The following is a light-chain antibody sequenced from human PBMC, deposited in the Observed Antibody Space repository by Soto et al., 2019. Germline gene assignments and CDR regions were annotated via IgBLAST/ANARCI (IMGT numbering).Light chain of an antibody. CDR2: EGN. CDR3: CSYTDGSSLV. V-gene: IGLV2-23*01. J-gene: IGLJ3*02. CDR1: SGDIGTYNL. Sequence: QSALTQPASVSGSPGQSITISCTGTSGDIGTYNLVSWYQLHPGKAPKLMIYEGNKRPSGVSNRFSGSRSGNTASLTIYGLQAEDEANYYCCSYTDGSSLVFGGGTQLTVL.